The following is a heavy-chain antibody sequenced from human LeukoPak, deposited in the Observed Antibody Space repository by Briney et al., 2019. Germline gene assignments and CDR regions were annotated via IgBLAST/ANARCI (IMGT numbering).Heavy chain of an antibody. J-gene: IGHJ3*02. V-gene: IGHV1-18*01. CDR2: VSPYNGKT. D-gene: IGHD2-15*01. CDR1: GYPFSDYG. Sequence: ASVKVSCKASGYPFSDYGIIWVRQARGQGLEWMAYVSPYNGKTEYAQKIQGRVTVATDTSTSTAYMELGNLKSDDTALYYCAREVWCSGDTCYRYAFDIWGQGTMVTVSS. CDR3: AREVWCSGDTCYRYAFDI.